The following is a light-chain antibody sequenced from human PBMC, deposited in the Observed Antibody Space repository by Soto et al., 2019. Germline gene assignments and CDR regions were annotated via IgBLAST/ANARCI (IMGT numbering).Light chain of an antibody. CDR3: QQFNSYPLMYT. Sequence: AIQLTQSPSSLSASVGDRVTITCRASQGISSALAWYQQKPGKAPKLLIYDASSLESGVPSRFSGSGSGTEFTLTISSLQPEDFATYYCQQFNSYPLMYTFGQGTKLEIK. V-gene: IGKV1-13*02. CDR2: DAS. CDR1: QGISSA. J-gene: IGKJ2*01.